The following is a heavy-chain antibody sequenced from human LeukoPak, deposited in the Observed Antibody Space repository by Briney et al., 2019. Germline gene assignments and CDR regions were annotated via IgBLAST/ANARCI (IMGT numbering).Heavy chain of an antibody. CDR2: ISGSGGST. CDR1: GFTFSSYG. V-gene: IGHV3-23*01. CDR3: AKELLLWFGELLPYYFDY. Sequence: GGSLRLSCAASGFTFSSYGMSWVRQAPGKGLEWVSAISGSGGSTYYADSVKGRFTISRDNSKNTLYLQMNSLRAEDTAVYYCAKELLLWFGELLPYYFDYWGQGTLVTVSS. D-gene: IGHD3-10*01. J-gene: IGHJ4*02.